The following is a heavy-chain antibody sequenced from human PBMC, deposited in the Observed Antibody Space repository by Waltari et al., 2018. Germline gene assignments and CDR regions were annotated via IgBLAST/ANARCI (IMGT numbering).Heavy chain of an antibody. V-gene: IGHV4-34*02. Sequence: QVQLQQWGAGLLKPSETLSLTCAVYGGSFSGYYWCWLRQPPGKGLEWIGEINHSGSTNYNPSLKSRVTISVDTSKNQFSLKVNSVTAADTAVYYCARGYCSGDSCSVYFDYWGQGTLVTVSS. CDR2: INHSGST. CDR3: ARGYCSGDSCSVYFDY. D-gene: IGHD2-15*01. J-gene: IGHJ4*02. CDR1: GGSFSGYY.